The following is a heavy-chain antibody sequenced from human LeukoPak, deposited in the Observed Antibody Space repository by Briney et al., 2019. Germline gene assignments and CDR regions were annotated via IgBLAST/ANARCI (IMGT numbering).Heavy chain of an antibody. CDR3: ARDRGYSYGYSLDY. D-gene: IGHD5-18*01. J-gene: IGHJ4*02. CDR1: GFTFSSYW. V-gene: IGHV3-74*01. Sequence: GGSLRLSCAASGFTFSSYWMHWVRHAPGKGLVWVSRINSDGSSTSYADSVKGRFTISRDNAKNSLYLQMNSLRAEDTAVYYCARDRGYSYGYSLDYWGQGTLVTVSS. CDR2: INSDGSST.